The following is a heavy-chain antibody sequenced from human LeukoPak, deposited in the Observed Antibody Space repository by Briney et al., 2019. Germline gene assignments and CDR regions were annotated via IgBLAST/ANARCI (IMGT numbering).Heavy chain of an antibody. J-gene: IGHJ3*02. Sequence: ASVKVSCKASGGTFSSYAISWVRQAPGQGLEWMGRIIPIFGTANYAQKYQGRVTITADKSTSTAYMELSSLRSEDTAVYYCARVAGWLRRSDRAFDIWGQGTMLTVSS. CDR2: IIPIFGTA. CDR1: GGTFSSYA. V-gene: IGHV1-69*06. CDR3: ARVAGWLRRSDRAFDI. D-gene: IGHD5-12*01.